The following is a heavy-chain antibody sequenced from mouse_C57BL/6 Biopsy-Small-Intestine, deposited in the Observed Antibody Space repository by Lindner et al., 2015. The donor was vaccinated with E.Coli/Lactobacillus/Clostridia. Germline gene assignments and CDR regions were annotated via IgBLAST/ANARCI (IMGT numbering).Heavy chain of an antibody. CDR3: VRCDGNYVWLAY. J-gene: IGHJ3*01. Sequence: VQLQESGPELVKPGASVKISCKASGYSFTGYYIHWVKQSPEKTLEWIGEINPSTGGTTYNQKFKAKATLTVDKSSSTAYMQLKSLTSEDSAVYYCVRCDGNYVWLAYWGQGTLVTVSA. CDR2: INPSTGGT. V-gene: IGHV1-42*01. CDR1: GYSFTGYY. D-gene: IGHD2-1*01.